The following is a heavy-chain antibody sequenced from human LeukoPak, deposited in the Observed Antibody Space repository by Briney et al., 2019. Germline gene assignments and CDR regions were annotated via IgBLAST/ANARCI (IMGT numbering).Heavy chain of an antibody. V-gene: IGHV3-7*01. J-gene: IGHJ4*02. D-gene: IGHD1-26*01. Sequence: GGPLRLSCAASGFTLSGYWMSWVRQAPGKGLEWVANIKVDGSEKNYVDSVKGRLTISRDNAKNSLYLQMNSLRVEDTAVYYCAREIPGGATTLDYWGQGTLVTVSS. CDR3: AREIPGGATTLDY. CDR2: IKVDGSEK. CDR1: GFTLSGYW.